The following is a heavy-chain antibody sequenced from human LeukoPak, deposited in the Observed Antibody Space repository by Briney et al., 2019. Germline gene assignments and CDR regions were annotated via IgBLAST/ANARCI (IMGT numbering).Heavy chain of an antibody. CDR1: GFTFSTYA. D-gene: IGHD6-19*01. CDR2: IRSSGDRS. CDR3: AREQSGSGGWYTVDY. Sequence: GGSLRLSCAASGFTFSTYAISWVRQAPGKGLEWVSAIRSSGDRSYYADSVKGRFTISRGNSKDTLYLQMNSLRAEDTAVYFCAREQSGSGGWYTVDYWGQGTLVTVSS. J-gene: IGHJ4*02. V-gene: IGHV3-23*01.